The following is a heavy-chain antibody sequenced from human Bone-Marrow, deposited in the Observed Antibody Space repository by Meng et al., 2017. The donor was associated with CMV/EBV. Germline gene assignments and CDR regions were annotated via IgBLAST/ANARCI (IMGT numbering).Heavy chain of an antibody. J-gene: IGHJ4*02. CDR3: ARMGRLSFDY. Sequence: SETLSLTCTVSGGSISSGGYYWSWIRQHPGKGLEWIGYIYYSGSTYYNPSLKSRVTISVDTSKNQFSLKLSSVTAADTAVYYCARMGRLSFDYWGQGTLVTVSS. D-gene: IGHD5-12*01. V-gene: IGHV4-31*03. CDR2: IYYSGST. CDR1: GGSISSGGYY.